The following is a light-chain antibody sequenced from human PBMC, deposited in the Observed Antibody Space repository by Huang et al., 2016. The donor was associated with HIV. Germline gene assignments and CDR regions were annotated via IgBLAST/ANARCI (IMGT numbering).Light chain of an antibody. Sequence: AIRMTQSPSSLSASPGDRVTITCRASQGISNFLAWYQQKPGKAPNLLIYAASTLQSRGPSRFSGSGSGTDFILTISSLQPEDFATYYCQQYYDYPPKTFGQGTKVEMK. V-gene: IGKV1-8*01. CDR2: AAS. CDR3: QQYYDYPPKT. J-gene: IGKJ1*01. CDR1: QGISNF.